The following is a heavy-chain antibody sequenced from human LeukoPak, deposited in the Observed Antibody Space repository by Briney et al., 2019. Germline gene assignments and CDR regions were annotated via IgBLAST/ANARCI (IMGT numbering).Heavy chain of an antibody. J-gene: IGHJ5*02. CDR1: GGTFSSYA. V-gene: IGHV1-69*13. D-gene: IGHD6-19*01. CDR2: IIPIFGTA. Sequence: SVKVSCKASGGTFSSYAISWVRQAPGQGLEWMGGIIPIFGTANYAQKFQGRVTITADESTSTAYMELSSLRSEDTAVYYCAGGAGQSPLTWFDPWGQGTLVTVSS. CDR3: AGGAGQSPLTWFDP.